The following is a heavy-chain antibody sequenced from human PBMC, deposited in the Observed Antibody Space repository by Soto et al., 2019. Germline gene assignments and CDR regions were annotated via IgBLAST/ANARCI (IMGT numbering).Heavy chain of an antibody. J-gene: IGHJ3*02. CDR1: GNSFSNHW. Sequence: GESLKISCKGSGNSFSNHWIGWVRQTPGKGLEWMGIIHLVDSDARYSPSFQGQVTISADKSILTAYLQWSSLRASDTALYYCVRPVGLTTVVSPAALDIWGQGTMVTVSS. D-gene: IGHD4-17*01. CDR3: VRPVGLTTVVSPAALDI. CDR2: IHLVDSDA. V-gene: IGHV5-51*01.